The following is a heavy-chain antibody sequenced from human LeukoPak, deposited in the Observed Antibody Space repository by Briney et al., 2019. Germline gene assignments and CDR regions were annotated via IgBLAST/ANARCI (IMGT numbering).Heavy chain of an antibody. CDR3: ARYRVTTNDYFDY. CDR2: INPNSGGT. D-gene: IGHD4-17*01. CDR1: GYTFTGYY. J-gene: IGHJ4*02. V-gene: IGHV1-2*02. Sequence: ASVKVSCKASGYTFTGYYMHWVRQAPGQGLEWMGWINPNSGGTNYAQKFQGRVTMTRDTSISTAYMELSRLRSDDTAVYYCARYRVTTNDYFDYWGQGTLVTVSS.